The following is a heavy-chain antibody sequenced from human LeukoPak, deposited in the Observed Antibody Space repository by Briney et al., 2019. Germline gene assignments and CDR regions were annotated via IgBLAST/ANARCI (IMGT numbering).Heavy chain of an antibody. D-gene: IGHD3-3*01. CDR3: ARQDTIFGVVAFDY. Sequence: TSETLSLTCTVSGGSISSSSYYWGWIRQPPGKGLEWIGSIYYSGSTYYNPSLKSRVTISVDRSKNQFSLKLSSVTAADTAVYYCARQDTIFGVVAFDYWGQGTLVTVSS. J-gene: IGHJ4*02. CDR2: IYYSGST. CDR1: GGSISSSSYY. V-gene: IGHV4-39*07.